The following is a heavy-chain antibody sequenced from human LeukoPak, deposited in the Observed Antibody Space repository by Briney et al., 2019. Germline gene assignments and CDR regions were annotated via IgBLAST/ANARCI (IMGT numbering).Heavy chain of an antibody. CDR3: ARKSPLGGYYFDY. CDR1: GFTFSSYP. CDR2: ISSNGGST. J-gene: IGHJ4*02. Sequence: SGGSLRLSCAASGFTFSSYPMHWVRQAPGKGLEYVSAISSNGGSTYYANSVKGRFTMSRDNSKNTLYLQMGSLRAEDMAMYYCARKSPLGGYYFDYWGQGTLVTVSS. V-gene: IGHV3-64*01.